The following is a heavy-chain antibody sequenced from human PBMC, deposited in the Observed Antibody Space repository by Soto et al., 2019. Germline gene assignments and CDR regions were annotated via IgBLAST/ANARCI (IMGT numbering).Heavy chain of an antibody. CDR3: ARQCIAQITMIVVVITPAYFDY. Sequence: PSETLSLTCTVSGGSISSSSYYWGWIRQPPGKGLEWIGSIYYSGSTYYNPSLKSRVTISVDTSKNQFSLKLSSVTAADTAVYYCARQCIAQITMIVVVITPAYFDYWGQGTLVTVSS. CDR1: GGSISSSSYY. CDR2: IYYSGST. D-gene: IGHD3-22*01. V-gene: IGHV4-39*01. J-gene: IGHJ4*02.